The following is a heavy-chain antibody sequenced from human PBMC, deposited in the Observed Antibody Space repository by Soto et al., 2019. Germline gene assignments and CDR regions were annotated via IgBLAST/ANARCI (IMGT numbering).Heavy chain of an antibody. J-gene: IGHJ6*02. D-gene: IGHD4-17*01. Sequence: PSETLSLTCAVSGGSISSGGYSWSWIRQPPGKGLEWIGYIYHSGSTYYNPSLKSRVTISVDRSKNQFSLKLSSVTAADTAVYYCARGDYGDSYYYYGMDVWGRGTTVTVSS. CDR2: IYHSGST. CDR1: GGSISSGGYS. CDR3: ARGDYGDSYYYYGMDV. V-gene: IGHV4-30-2*01.